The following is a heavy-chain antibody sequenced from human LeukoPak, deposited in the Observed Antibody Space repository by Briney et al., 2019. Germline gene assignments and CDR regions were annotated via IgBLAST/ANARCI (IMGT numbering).Heavy chain of an antibody. J-gene: IGHJ6*03. V-gene: IGHV7-4-1*02. CDR3: ARLRRYSYGFLPGNEDYYYMDV. CDR1: RYTFTSYA. D-gene: IGHD5-18*01. Sequence: ASVKVSCKASRYTFTSYAMNWVRQAPGQGLEWMGWINTNTGNPTYAQGFTGRFVFSLDTSVSTAYLQISSLKAEDTAVYYCARLRRYSYGFLPGNEDYYYMDVWGKGTTVTISS. CDR2: INTNTGNP.